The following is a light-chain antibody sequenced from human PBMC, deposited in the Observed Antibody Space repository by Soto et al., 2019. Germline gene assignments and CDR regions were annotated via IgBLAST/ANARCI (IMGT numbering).Light chain of an antibody. CDR1: QSLSSY. Sequence: DIQMTQSPSSLSASVGDRVTITCRASQSLSSYLNWYQQKPGKAPKLLIYAASSLQSGVPSRFSGSGSGTDFTLTISSLQPEEFATYYCQQSYSTPQTFGPGTKVDIK. CDR2: AAS. J-gene: IGKJ3*01. CDR3: QQSYSTPQT. V-gene: IGKV1-39*01.